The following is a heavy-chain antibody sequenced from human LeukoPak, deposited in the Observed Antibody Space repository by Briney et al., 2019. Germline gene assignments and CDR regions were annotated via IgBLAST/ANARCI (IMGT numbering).Heavy chain of an antibody. J-gene: IGHJ4*02. Sequence: GGSLRLSCAASGFTVSSNYMSWVRQAPGKGLEWVSVIYSGGSTYYPDSVKGRFTISRDNSKNTLYLQMNSLRAEDTAVYYCARGLRWSDFDYWGQGTLVTVSS. D-gene: IGHD4-23*01. V-gene: IGHV3-66*01. CDR1: GFTVSSNY. CDR3: ARGLRWSDFDY. CDR2: IYSGGST.